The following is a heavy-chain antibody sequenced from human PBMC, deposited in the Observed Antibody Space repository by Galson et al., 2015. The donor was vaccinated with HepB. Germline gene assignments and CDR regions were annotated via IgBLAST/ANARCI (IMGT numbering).Heavy chain of an antibody. Sequence: SLRLSCAASGFTFNSYSMNWVRQAPGKGLEWLSYVTSDNGIIYYAESVKGRFTVSRDNAKNSLYLQMNSLRADDTAVYYCARDHVSYCSGSSCFSRGPFDPWGQGTPVTDSS. V-gene: IGHV3-48*01. CDR2: VTSDNGII. J-gene: IGHJ5*02. D-gene: IGHD2-2*01. CDR1: GFTFNSYS. CDR3: ARDHVSYCSGSSCFSRGPFDP.